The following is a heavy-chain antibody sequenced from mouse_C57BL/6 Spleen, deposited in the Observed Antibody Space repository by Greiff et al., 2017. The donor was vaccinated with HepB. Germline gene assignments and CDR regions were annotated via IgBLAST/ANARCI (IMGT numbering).Heavy chain of an antibody. D-gene: IGHD1-1*01. J-gene: IGHJ1*03. CDR1: GFTFSSYG. CDR2: ISSGGSYT. CDR3: ARQGITTVVAPRYCDV. V-gene: IGHV5-6*01. Sequence: EVQVVESGGDLVKPGGSLKLSCAASGFTFSSYGMSWVRQTPDKRLEWVATISSGGSYTYYPDSVKGRFTISRDNAKNTLYLQMSSLKSEDTAMYYCARQGITTVVAPRYCDVWGTGTTVTVSS.